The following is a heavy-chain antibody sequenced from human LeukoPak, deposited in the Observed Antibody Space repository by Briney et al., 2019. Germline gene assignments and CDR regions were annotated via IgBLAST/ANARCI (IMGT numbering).Heavy chain of an antibody. D-gene: IGHD1-26*01. CDR2: IKDDGSDK. CDR3: ARAAGGTSRDY. Sequence: GRSLRLSCAASGFTFSSHDMHWVRQAPGKGLEWVANIKDDGSDKYYVDSVKGRFTISRDNAKNSLYLQMNSLRDDDTAVYYCARAAGGTSRDYWGQGTLVTVSS. J-gene: IGHJ4*02. V-gene: IGHV3-7*01. CDR1: GFTFSSHD.